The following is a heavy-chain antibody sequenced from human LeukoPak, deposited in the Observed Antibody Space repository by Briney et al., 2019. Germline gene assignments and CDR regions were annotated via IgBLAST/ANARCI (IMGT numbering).Heavy chain of an antibody. CDR3: ARGNYDSSGYPSEIDY. J-gene: IGHJ4*02. CDR1: GGTFNKYA. Sequence: SVKVSCKASGGTFNKYAISWVRQAPGQGLEWMGGIIPIFGIANYAQKFQGRVTITVDESTSTAYMELSSLRPEDTAVYYCARGNYDSSGYPSEIDYWGQGTLVTVSS. D-gene: IGHD3-22*01. CDR2: IIPIFGIA. V-gene: IGHV1-69*13.